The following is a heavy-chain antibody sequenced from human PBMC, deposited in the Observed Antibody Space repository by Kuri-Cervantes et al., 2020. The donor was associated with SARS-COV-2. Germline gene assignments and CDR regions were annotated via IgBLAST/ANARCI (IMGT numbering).Heavy chain of an antibody. V-gene: IGHV4-30-2*01. CDR3: ARHFYGSGTYYNEGFVDY. CDR1: GGSISSGGYS. D-gene: IGHD3-10*01. J-gene: IGHJ4*02. Sequence: SQTLSLTCDVSGGSISSGGYSWSWIRQPPGKGLEWIGYIYHSGSTYYNPSLKSRATISRDTSKNQFSLKLSSVTAADTAVYYCARHFYGSGTYYNEGFVDYWGQGTLVTVSS. CDR2: IYHSGST.